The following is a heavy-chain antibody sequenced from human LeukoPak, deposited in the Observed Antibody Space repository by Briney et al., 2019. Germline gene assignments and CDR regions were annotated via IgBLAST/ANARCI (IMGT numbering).Heavy chain of an antibody. J-gene: IGHJ4*02. CDR2: IKQDGNEK. CDR3: ATDGSPFDN. V-gene: IGHV3-7*01. Sequence: GGSLRLSCAASGFTFSSYWMSWVRQPPGKGLEWVANIKQDGNEKYYLDSVKGRFTISRDNAKNSLYLQMDSLRAEDTAVYYCATDGSPFDNWGQGTLVTVSS. CDR1: GFTFSSYW.